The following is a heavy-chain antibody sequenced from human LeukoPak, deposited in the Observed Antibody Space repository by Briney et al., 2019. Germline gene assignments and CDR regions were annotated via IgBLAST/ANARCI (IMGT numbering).Heavy chain of an antibody. J-gene: IGHJ6*03. V-gene: IGHV3-30*02. CDR2: IRYDGSNK. CDR3: AKDTVKVTTIRRVPHYMDV. D-gene: IGHD5-12*01. CDR1: GFTFSSYG. Sequence: GGSLRLSCAAAGFTFSSYGMHWVRQAPGKGLEWVAFIRYDGSNKYYADSVKGRFTISRDNSKNTLYLQMNSLRAEDTAVYYCAKDTVKVTTIRRVPHYMDVWGKGTTVTISS.